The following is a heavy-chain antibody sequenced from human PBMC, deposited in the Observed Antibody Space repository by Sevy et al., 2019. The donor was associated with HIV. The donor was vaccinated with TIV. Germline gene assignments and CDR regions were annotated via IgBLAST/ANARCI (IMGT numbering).Heavy chain of an antibody. J-gene: IGHJ6*03. CDR3: ARGRAAAAGNYYYMDV. Sequence: SETLSLTCAVSGGSISSGGYSWSWIRQPPGNGLEWIGYIYHSGSTYYNPSLKSRVTISVDRSKNQFSLKLSSVTAADTAVYYCARGRAAAAGNYYYMDVWGKGTTVTVSS. CDR2: IYHSGST. V-gene: IGHV4-30-2*01. D-gene: IGHD6-13*01. CDR1: GGSISSGGYS.